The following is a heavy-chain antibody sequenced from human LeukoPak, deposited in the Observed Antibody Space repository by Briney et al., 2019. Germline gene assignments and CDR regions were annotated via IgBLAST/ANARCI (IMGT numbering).Heavy chain of an antibody. J-gene: IGHJ6*02. V-gene: IGHV3-23*01. CDR3: AKGTLRSDPYGMDG. D-gene: IGHD5/OR15-5a*01. Sequence: GGSLRLSCEASGFTFTTYAMSWVRQAPGKGLEWVSGISASGGSTYYADSVEGRFTISRDNSKDTLYLQMSGLRAEDTAVYYCAKGTLRSDPYGMDGWGQGTTVTVSS. CDR1: GFTFTTYA. CDR2: ISASGGST.